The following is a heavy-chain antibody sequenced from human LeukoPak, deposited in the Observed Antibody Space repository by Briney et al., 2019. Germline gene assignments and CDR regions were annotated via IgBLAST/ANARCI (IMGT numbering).Heavy chain of an antibody. D-gene: IGHD3-3*01. Sequence: AASVKVSCKASGGTFSSYAISCVRQAPGQGLEWMGRIIPILGIANYAQKFQGRVTITADKSTSTAYMELSSLRSEDTAVYYCARDLKAGITAESWFDPWGQGTLVTVSS. CDR2: IIPILGIA. CDR1: GGTFSSYA. V-gene: IGHV1-69*04. J-gene: IGHJ5*02. CDR3: ARDLKAGITAESWFDP.